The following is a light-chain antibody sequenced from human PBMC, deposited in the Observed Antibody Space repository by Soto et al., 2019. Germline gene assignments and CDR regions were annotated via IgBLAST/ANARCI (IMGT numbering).Light chain of an antibody. CDR2: DAS. CDR1: QSVSTY. J-gene: IGKJ2*01. Sequence: EIVLTQSPATLSLSPGESATLSCRASQSVSTYLAWYQQKVGQAPRLLIYDASNRATGIPARFSGSGSGTDFTLTISSLEPEDSALYHFQQRSNGPYTFSQGTTVAIK. V-gene: IGKV3-11*01. CDR3: QQRSNGPYT.